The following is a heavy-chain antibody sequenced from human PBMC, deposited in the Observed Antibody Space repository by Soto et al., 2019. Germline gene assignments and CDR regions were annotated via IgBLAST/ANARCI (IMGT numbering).Heavy chain of an antibody. CDR2: INHSGST. CDR1: GGSFSDYY. Sequence: QVQLQQWGAGLLKPSETLSLTCAVYGGSFSDYYWSWIRQPPGKGLEWIGEINHSGSTNYNPSLKSRVTISVDTSKNQFSLKLSCVTAADTAVYYCARGITMVRGVTRWFDPWGQGTLVTVSS. D-gene: IGHD3-10*01. J-gene: IGHJ5*02. V-gene: IGHV4-34*01. CDR3: ARGITMVRGVTRWFDP.